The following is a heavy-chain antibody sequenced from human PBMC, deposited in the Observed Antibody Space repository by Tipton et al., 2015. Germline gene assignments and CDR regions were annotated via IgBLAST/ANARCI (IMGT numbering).Heavy chain of an antibody. CDR2: IYYSRSV. V-gene: IGHV4-39*01. D-gene: IGHD1-26*01. J-gene: IGHJ4*01. Sequence: TLSLTCTVSGGSISSGVYYWSWIRQHPGKGLEWIGSIYYSRSVYYNPSLKSRATISEDAAKNQFSLRLTAVTAADTAVYYCVRRGPLVVGATNHYFDSWGQGSLVIVSS. CDR3: VRRGPLVVGATNHYFDS. CDR1: GGSISSGVYY.